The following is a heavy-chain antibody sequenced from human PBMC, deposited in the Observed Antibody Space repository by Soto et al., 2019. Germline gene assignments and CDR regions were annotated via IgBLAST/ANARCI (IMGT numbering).Heavy chain of an antibody. V-gene: IGHV1-2*04. J-gene: IGHJ6*02. D-gene: IGHD6-13*01. Sequence: ASVKVSCKASGYTFTGYYMHWVRQAPGQGLEWMGWINPNSGGTNYAQKFQGWVTMTRDTSISTAYMELSRLRSDDTAVYYCARAQQLGFHYYGMDVWGQGTTVTASS. CDR2: INPNSGGT. CDR1: GYTFTGYY. CDR3: ARAQQLGFHYYGMDV.